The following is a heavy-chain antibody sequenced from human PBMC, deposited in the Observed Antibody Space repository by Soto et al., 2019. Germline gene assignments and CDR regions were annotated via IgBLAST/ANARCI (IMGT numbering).Heavy chain of an antibody. Sequence: PSETLSLTCTVSGGSIRSGGYYWSWVRQNPRRGLEWIGNIYYSGNTYYNPSLKGRVTISLDHSRNQFSLRLNSVTAADTAVYFCASSKYDVVAGSVWFDPWGQGTLVTVSS. V-gene: IGHV4-31*03. CDR2: IYYSGNT. CDR1: GGSIRSGGYY. D-gene: IGHD2-21*01. CDR3: ASSKYDVVAGSVWFDP. J-gene: IGHJ5*02.